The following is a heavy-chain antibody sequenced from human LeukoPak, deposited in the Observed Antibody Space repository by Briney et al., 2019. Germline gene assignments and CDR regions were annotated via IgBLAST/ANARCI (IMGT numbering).Heavy chain of an antibody. V-gene: IGHV4-39*07. CDR2: IYYSGST. Sequence: SETLSLTCTVSGGSISSSSYYWGRIRQPPGKGLEWIGSIYYSGSTYYNPSLKSRVTISVDTSKNQFSLKLSSVTAADTAVYYCARDWIWFGELSHYFDYWGQGTLVTVSS. D-gene: IGHD3-10*01. J-gene: IGHJ4*02. CDR1: GGSISSSSYY. CDR3: ARDWIWFGELSHYFDY.